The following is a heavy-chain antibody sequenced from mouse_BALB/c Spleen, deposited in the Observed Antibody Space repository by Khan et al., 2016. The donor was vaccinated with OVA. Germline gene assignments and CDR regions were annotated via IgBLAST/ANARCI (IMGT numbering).Heavy chain of an antibody. Sequence: QVQLQQSGAELAKPGASVKMSCKASGYTFTTYWIHWVKQRPGQGLEWIGYINPSTGHTEYNQKFKDKATLTADKSSSTAYMQLSSLTSEDSAVYYCARGGYGNYGAYWGQGTLVTVSA. D-gene: IGHD2-10*02. CDR3: ARGGYGNYGAY. CDR2: INPSTGHT. V-gene: IGHV1-7*01. CDR1: GYTFTTYW. J-gene: IGHJ3*01.